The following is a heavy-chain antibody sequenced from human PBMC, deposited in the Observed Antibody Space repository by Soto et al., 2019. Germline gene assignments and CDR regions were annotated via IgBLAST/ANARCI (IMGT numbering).Heavy chain of an antibody. CDR2: IFSSGTT. CDR1: GDSISSGKKY. CDR3: ARVPSPFDYYYAMDV. D-gene: IGHD3-16*01. V-gene: IGHV4-30-4*01. J-gene: IGHJ6*02. Sequence: QVQLRESGPGLVMPSQTLSLTCTVSGDSISSGKKYWSWIRQPRGKGLEWIGYIFSSGTTYYNPSLTSRLTMSLDASQNQFSLKLNSLTDADTAVYFCARVPSPFDYYYAMDVWGQGTTVTVSS.